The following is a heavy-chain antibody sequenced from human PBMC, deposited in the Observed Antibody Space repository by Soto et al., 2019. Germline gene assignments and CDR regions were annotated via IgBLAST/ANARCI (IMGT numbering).Heavy chain of an antibody. V-gene: IGHV4-34*01. D-gene: IGHD6-19*01. Sequence: LSLTCAVYGGSFSGYYWSWIRQPPGKGLEWIGEINHSGSTNYNPSLKSRVTISVDTSKNQFSLKLSSVTAADTAVYYCASGRSWLGIHGNFDYWGQGTLVTVSS. CDR1: GGSFSGYY. CDR3: ASGRSWLGIHGNFDY. J-gene: IGHJ4*02. CDR2: INHSGST.